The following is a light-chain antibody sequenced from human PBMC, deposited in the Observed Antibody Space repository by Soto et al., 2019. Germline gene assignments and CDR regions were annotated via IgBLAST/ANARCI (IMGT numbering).Light chain of an antibody. CDR3: QQYVSSVT. Sequence: EIVLTQSPGFLSLSPGERATLSCRASQSVDSSFFAWYQQKPGQAPRLLIYGASKRATGIPDRFSGSGCGTDFTLPISRLEPEDFAVYYCQQYVSSVTFGQGTKVEIK. CDR1: QSVDSSF. CDR2: GAS. V-gene: IGKV3-20*01. J-gene: IGKJ1*01.